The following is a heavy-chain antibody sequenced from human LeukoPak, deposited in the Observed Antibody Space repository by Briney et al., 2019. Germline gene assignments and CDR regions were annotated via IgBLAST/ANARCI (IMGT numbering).Heavy chain of an antibody. CDR3: ARENMIVVAYDY. CDR2: IYTSGST. V-gene: IGHV4-61*02. J-gene: IGHJ4*02. CDR1: GGSISSGSYY. D-gene: IGHD3-22*01. Sequence: PSQTLSLTCTVSGGSISSGSYYWSWIRQPAGKELEWIGRIYTSGSTNYNSSLKSRVTISVDTSKNQFSLKLSSVTAADTAVYYCARENMIVVAYDYWGQGTLVTLSS.